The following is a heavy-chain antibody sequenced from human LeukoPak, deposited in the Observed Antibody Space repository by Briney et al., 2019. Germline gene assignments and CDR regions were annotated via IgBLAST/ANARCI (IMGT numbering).Heavy chain of an antibody. CDR2: IFHTGHS. D-gene: IGHD1-20*01. CDR1: GDTISSDGYS. Sequence: SETLSLTCGVSGDTISSDGYSWSWVRQPPGNSLEWIGYIFHTGHSHYNPTLKSRVTISVDRSKNKLSLRLRSVTTADTAGDYCSRARESITTPGSLCDFWRQGTVVSV. V-gene: IGHV4-30-2*01. CDR3: SRARESITTPGSLCDF. J-gene: IGHJ4*02.